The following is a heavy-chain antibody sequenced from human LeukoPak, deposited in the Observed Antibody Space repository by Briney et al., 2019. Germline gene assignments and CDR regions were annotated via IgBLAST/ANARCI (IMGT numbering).Heavy chain of an antibody. CDR2: IYYSGST. CDR1: GGSISSYY. Sequence: SETLSLTCTVSGGSISSYYWSWIRQPPGKGLEWIGYIYYSGSTNYNPSLKSRVTISVDTSKNQFSLKLSSVTAADTAVYYCARGPARGYSYGTLDYWGQGTLVTVSS. J-gene: IGHJ4*02. D-gene: IGHD5-18*01. V-gene: IGHV4-59*12. CDR3: ARGPARGYSYGTLDY.